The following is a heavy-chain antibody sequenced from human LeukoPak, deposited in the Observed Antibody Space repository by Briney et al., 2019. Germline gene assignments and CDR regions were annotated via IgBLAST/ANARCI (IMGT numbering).Heavy chain of an antibody. Sequence: WASVKVSCKASGYTFTSYVIHWVRQAPGQRLEWMGWINAGNGNTKYSQEFQDRVTITRDTSASTVYMELSSLRSGDMAVYYCARARYETRIWPKSRYDYYHHMDVWGKGTTVTVSS. V-gene: IGHV1-3*03. CDR3: ARARYETRIWPKSRYDYYHHMDV. CDR1: GYTFTSYV. J-gene: IGHJ6*03. CDR2: INAGNGNT. D-gene: IGHD2-15*01.